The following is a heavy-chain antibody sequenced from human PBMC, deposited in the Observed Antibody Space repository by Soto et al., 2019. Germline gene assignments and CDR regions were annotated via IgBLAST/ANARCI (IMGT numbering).Heavy chain of an antibody. V-gene: IGHV1-2*04. Sequence: ASVKVSCKASGYTFTGYYMHWVRQAPGQGLEWMGWINPNSGGTNYAQKFQGWVTMTRDTSISTAYMELSRLRSDDTAVYYCARDLSPSIVLVPAATYYYYYGMDVWGQGTTVTVSS. CDR2: INPNSGGT. CDR1: GYTFTGYY. D-gene: IGHD2-2*01. CDR3: ARDLSPSIVLVPAATYYYYYGMDV. J-gene: IGHJ6*02.